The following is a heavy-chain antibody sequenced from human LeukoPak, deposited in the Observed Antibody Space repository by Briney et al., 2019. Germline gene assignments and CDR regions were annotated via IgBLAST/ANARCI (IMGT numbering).Heavy chain of an antibody. J-gene: IGHJ4*02. Sequence: GGSLRLSCTGSGFIFHDNVMSGDRQARGKGREWVGFIRSKAYGGTTEDAASVRGRFIISIHDSKTIAYLQMNSLETDDTAVYYCATGHSSSWYSIYWGQGTLVTVSS. D-gene: IGHD6-13*01. V-gene: IGHV3-49*04. CDR2: IRSKAYGGTT. CDR1: GFIFHDNV. CDR3: ATGHSSSWYSIY.